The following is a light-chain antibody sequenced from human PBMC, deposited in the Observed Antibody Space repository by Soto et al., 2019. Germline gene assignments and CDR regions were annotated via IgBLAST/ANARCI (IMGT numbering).Light chain of an antibody. J-gene: IGKJ2*01. CDR3: QQYGTSPPYT. CDR1: QSVSSSN. CDR2: GTS. V-gene: IGKV3-20*01. Sequence: EIVLTQSPVTLSLSPGERATLSCRASQSVSSSNLAWYQQKTGQAPRLLIYGTSSRATGIPDRFSGSGSGTDFTLTISRLEPEDFAVYSCQQYGTSPPYTFGQGTKLAIK.